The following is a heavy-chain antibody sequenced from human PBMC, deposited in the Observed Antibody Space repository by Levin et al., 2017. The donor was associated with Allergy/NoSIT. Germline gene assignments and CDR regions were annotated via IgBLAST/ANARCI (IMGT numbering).Heavy chain of an antibody. V-gene: IGHV4-39*01. J-gene: IGHJ4*02. D-gene: IGHD5-12*01. CDR1: GGSISGSRYY. CDR3: ARISYNGNCDY. CDR2: VYHSGDT. Sequence: AGGSLRLSCTVSGGSISGSRYYWGWIRQPPGKGLEYIGNVYHSGDTYYNPSLMSRVTISVDTPHQQFSLNLTSVTAADTAVYFCARISYNGNCDYWGQGTLITVSS.